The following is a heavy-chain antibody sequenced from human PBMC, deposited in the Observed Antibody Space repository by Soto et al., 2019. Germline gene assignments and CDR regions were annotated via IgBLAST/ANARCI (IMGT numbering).Heavy chain of an antibody. CDR2: INPNSGDT. V-gene: IGHV1-2*02. D-gene: IGHD3-22*01. CDR1: GYTFTGYY. CDR3: ARVHTYYYDSGYSDY. Sequence: ASVKVSCKASGYTFTGYYMHWVRQAPGQGLEWMGWINPNSGDTNYAQKFQGRVTMTRDTSISTAYMDLSRLRSDDTAVYYCARVHTYYYDSGYSDYWGQVSMAPVST. J-gene: IGHJ4*02.